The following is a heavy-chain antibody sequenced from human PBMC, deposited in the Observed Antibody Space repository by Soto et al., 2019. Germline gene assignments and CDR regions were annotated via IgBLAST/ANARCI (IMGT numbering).Heavy chain of an antibody. CDR2: IYYSGST. CDR3: ARGKRYYDFWSGSKSLFDY. Sequence: SLTCTVSGGSVSSYYWSWIRQPPGKGLEWIGYIYYSGSTNYNPSLKSRVTISVDTSKNQFSLKLSSVTAADTAVYYCARGKRYYDFWSGSKSLFDYWGQGTLVTVSS. CDR1: GGSVSSYY. J-gene: IGHJ4*02. D-gene: IGHD3-3*01. V-gene: IGHV4-59*02.